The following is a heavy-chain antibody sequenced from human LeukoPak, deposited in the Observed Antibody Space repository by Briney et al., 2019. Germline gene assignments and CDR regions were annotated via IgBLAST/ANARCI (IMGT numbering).Heavy chain of an antibody. Sequence: GGSLRLSCAASGFTSSSYAMSWVRQAPGKGLEWVSAISGSGGSTYYADSVKGRFTISRDNSKNTLYLQMNSLRAEDTAVYYCAKTTDGSGSYPHYYFDYWGQGTLVTVSS. D-gene: IGHD3-10*01. V-gene: IGHV3-23*01. CDR3: AKTTDGSGSYPHYYFDY. J-gene: IGHJ4*02. CDR1: GFTSSSYA. CDR2: ISGSGGST.